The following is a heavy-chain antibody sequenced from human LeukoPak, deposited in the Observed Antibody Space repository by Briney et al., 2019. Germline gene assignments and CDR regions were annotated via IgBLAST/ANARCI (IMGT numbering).Heavy chain of an antibody. Sequence: PGGSLILSCAASGFTFSSFWMTWVRQAPGKGLEWVANIRQDGSEKYYVDSVEGRFTISRDNAKKSLFLQMNSLGVEDTAVYYCARDMRGDGFDIWGQGTMVTVSS. CDR1: GFTFSSFW. CDR2: IRQDGSEK. CDR3: ARDMRGDGFDI. D-gene: IGHD2-2*01. J-gene: IGHJ3*02. V-gene: IGHV3-7*04.